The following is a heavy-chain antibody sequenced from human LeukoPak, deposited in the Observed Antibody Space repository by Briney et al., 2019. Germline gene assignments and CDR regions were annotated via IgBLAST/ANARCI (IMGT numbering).Heavy chain of an antibody. CDR2: IYYSGST. V-gene: IGHV4-39*01. Sequence: SETLSLTCTVSGGSISHYYWGWIRQPPGKGLEWIGSIYYSGSTYYNPSLKSRVTISVDTSKNQFSLKLSSVTAADTAVYYCARARYPVSRFFDYWGQGTLVTVSS. CDR3: ARARYPVSRFFDY. CDR1: GGSISHYY. D-gene: IGHD1-14*01. J-gene: IGHJ4*02.